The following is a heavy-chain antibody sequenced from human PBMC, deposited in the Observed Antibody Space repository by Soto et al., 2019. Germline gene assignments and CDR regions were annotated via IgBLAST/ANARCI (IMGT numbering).Heavy chain of an antibody. D-gene: IGHD1-1*01. Sequence: QVPLVESGGGVVQPGRSLRLSCAASGFTFSIYAMHGVRRAPGKGLEWVAVISYDGSNKYYADSVKGRFTISRDNSKNTLYLQMNSLRAEDTAVYYCARDRLRYNWNDFPYYYYGMDVWGQGTTVTVSS. J-gene: IGHJ6*02. CDR1: GFTFSIYA. CDR3: ARDRLRYNWNDFPYYYYGMDV. CDR2: ISYDGSNK. V-gene: IGHV3-30-3*01.